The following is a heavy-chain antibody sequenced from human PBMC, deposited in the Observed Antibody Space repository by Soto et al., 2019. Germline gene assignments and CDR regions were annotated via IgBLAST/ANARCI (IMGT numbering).Heavy chain of an antibody. CDR1: GYSFTTYG. CDR2: ISTYNGDT. J-gene: IGHJ4*02. Sequence: GASVKVSCKAPGYSFTTYGISWVRQAPGQGLEWMGWISTYNGDTDYAQSLQGRVIMTTDTSTTTAYMELRSLRSDDTAVYYCTRQIYYGSVNYYYFDYWGQGTLVTVSS. CDR3: TRQIYYGSVNYYYFDY. D-gene: IGHD3-10*01. V-gene: IGHV1-18*01.